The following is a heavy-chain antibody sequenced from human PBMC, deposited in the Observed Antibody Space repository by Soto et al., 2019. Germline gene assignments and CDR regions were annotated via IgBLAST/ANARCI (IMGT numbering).Heavy chain of an antibody. J-gene: IGHJ6*02. CDR1: GFTVSSNY. Sequence: PGGSLRLSCAASGFTVSSNYMSWVRQAPGKGLEWVSVIYSGGSTYYADSVKGRFTISRDNSKNTLYLQMNSLRAEDTAVYYCARDYQYCISSSCNPYYYGMDVWGQGSTVTVSS. CDR2: IYSGGST. D-gene: IGHD2-2*01. CDR3: ARDYQYCISSSCNPYYYGMDV. V-gene: IGHV3-53*01.